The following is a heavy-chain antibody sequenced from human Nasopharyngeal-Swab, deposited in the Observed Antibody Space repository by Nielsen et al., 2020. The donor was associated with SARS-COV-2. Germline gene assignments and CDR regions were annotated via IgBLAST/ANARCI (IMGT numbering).Heavy chain of an antibody. CDR2: INPSGGST. CDR3: ARGHSRIIVVVPWRKGYFDY. Sequence: ASVKVSCKASGYTFTSYYMHWVRQSPGQVLEWMGIINPSGGSTSYAQKFQGRVTMTRDTSTSTAYMELSSLRSEDTAVYYCARGHSRIIVVVPWRKGYFDYWGQGTLVTVSS. V-gene: IGHV1-46*01. J-gene: IGHJ4*02. CDR1: GYTFTSYY. D-gene: IGHD2-2*01.